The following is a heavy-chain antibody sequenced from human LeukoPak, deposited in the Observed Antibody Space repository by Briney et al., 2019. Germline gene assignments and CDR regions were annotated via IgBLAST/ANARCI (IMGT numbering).Heavy chain of an antibody. CDR2: INYSGTT. Sequence: SETLSLTCTVSGGSISSYYWSWIRQPPGKGLEWIGYINYSGTTNYDPSLKSRVAISVEASKNQFSLKLSSVTAADTAVYYCARGLSGGWNYFDYWGQGTLVTVSS. CDR1: GGSISSYY. D-gene: IGHD6-19*01. V-gene: IGHV4-59*01. CDR3: ARGLSGGWNYFDY. J-gene: IGHJ4*02.